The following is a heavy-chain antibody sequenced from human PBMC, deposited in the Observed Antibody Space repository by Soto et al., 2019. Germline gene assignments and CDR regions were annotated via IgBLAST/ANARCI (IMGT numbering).Heavy chain of an antibody. J-gene: IGHJ3*02. CDR1: GGSISSGGYY. CDR3: ARRVVVDATRAFDI. Sequence: PSETLSLTCTVSGGSISSGGYYWSWIRQHPGKGLEWIGYIYYSGSTYYNPSLKSRVTISVDTAKNQFSLKLSSVTAADTAVYYCARRVVVDATRAFDIWGQGTMVTVS. D-gene: IGHD2-15*01. V-gene: IGHV4-31*03. CDR2: IYYSGST.